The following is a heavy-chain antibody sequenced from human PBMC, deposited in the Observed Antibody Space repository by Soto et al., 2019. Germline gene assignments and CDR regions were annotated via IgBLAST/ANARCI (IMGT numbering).Heavy chain of an antibody. CDR2: ISSSSSYT. J-gene: IGHJ3*02. Sequence: GGSLRLSCAASGFTFSDYYMSWIRQAPGKGLEWVSYISSSSSYTNYADSVKGRFTISRDNAKNSLYLQMNSLRAEDTAVYYCARVHYDSSGYYPSRAFDIWGQGTMVTVSS. CDR3: ARVHYDSSGYYPSRAFDI. CDR1: GFTFSDYY. D-gene: IGHD3-22*01. V-gene: IGHV3-11*06.